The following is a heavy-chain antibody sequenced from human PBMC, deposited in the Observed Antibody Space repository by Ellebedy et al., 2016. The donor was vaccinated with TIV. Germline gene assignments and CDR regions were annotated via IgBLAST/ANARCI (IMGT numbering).Heavy chain of an antibody. CDR2: VSFDETDK. D-gene: IGHD3-22*01. CDR1: GFSFSSFG. CDR3: GKDYYYDSSGFNYYYYGVDV. V-gene: IGHV3-30*18. J-gene: IGHJ6*02. Sequence: PGGSLRLSCAASGFSFSSFGMHWVRQAPGKGLEWVAVVSFDETDKYYADSLKGRFTISRDNSNNTLYLQMNSLSAEDTAIYYCGKDYYYDSSGFNYYYYGVDVWGQGTTVTVSS.